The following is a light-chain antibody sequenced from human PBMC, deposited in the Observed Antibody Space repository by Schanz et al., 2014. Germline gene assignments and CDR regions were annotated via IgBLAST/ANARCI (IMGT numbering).Light chain of an antibody. V-gene: IGKV3-11*01. CDR3: QQYNSWPRT. CDR1: QSVKTD. CDR2: DAS. Sequence: EIVLTQSPATLPLSPGERATLSCRASQSVKTDLVWHQQKPGLPPRLLIHDASGRAPGIPDRFSGSGSGTDFTLTISSLEPEGFAVYYCQQYNSWPRTFGQGTKVEIK. J-gene: IGKJ1*01.